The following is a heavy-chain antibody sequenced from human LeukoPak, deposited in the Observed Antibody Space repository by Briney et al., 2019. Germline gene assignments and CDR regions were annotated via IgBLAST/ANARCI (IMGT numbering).Heavy chain of an antibody. CDR3: ARHGYSGYGTCDY. CDR1: GGSISSYY. D-gene: IGHD5-12*01. V-gene: IGHV4-59*05. J-gene: IGHJ4*02. CDR2: IYYSGST. Sequence: SETLSLTCTVSGGSISSYYWSWIRQPPGKGLEWIGSIYYSGSTYYNPSLKSRVTISVDTSKNQFSLKLSSVTAADTAVYYCARHGYSGYGTCDYWGQGTLVTVSS.